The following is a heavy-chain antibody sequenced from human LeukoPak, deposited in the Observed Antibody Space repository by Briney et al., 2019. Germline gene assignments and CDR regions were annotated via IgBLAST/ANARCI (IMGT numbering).Heavy chain of an antibody. D-gene: IGHD3-3*01. CDR3: AREGKPYVGFLEWSYYYYYMDV. CDR2: IGTSSSYI. Sequence: KPGGSLRLSCAASGFTFSSYGMNWVRQAPGKGLEWVSSIGTSSSYIYYTDSVKGRFTISRDNAKNSLYLQMNSLRAEDTAVYYCAREGKPYVGFLEWSYYYYYMDVWGKGTTVTVSS. V-gene: IGHV3-21*01. CDR1: GFTFSSYG. J-gene: IGHJ6*03.